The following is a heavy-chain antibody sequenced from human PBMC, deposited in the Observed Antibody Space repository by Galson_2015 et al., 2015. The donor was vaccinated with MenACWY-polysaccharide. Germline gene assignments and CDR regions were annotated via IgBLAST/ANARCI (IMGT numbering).Heavy chain of an antibody. CDR2: MNPNSGNT. D-gene: IGHD2-21*01. CDR1: GYNFTSYD. CDR3: ARIIARKYTFSDS. Sequence: SVKVSCKASGYNFTSYDINWVRQASGQGLEWMGWMNPNSGNTGYAQKFQGRVAMTRDTATSTAYMELRMLRYDDTAVYYCARIIARKYTFSDSWGQGTLGSVS. V-gene: IGHV1-8*01. J-gene: IGHJ4*02.